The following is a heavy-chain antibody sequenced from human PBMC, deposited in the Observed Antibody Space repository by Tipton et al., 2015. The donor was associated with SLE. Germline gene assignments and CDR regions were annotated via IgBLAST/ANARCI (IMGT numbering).Heavy chain of an antibody. J-gene: IGHJ5*02. CDR1: GGSIGTHY. D-gene: IGHD2-21*02. CDR3: ARGLQAFCGGDCPFDL. CDR2: IYAGGTT. V-gene: IGHV4-4*07. Sequence: TLSLTCTVSGGSIGTHYWSWIRQSAVKGLEYIGRIYAGGTTNYHPPLKSRVTMSVDTSKHRFSLTLRSVTAADTTIYYCARGLQAFCGGDCPFDLWGQGTLVTVSS.